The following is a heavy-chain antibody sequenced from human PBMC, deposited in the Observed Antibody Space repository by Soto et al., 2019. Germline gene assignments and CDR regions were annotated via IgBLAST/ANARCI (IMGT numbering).Heavy chain of an antibody. CDR3: ARGFGQLNS. V-gene: IGHV3-48*03. CDR2: IDGSGTTK. Sequence: EVQLLESGGGLVQPGGSLRLSCGVSGFTFNDFEMNWVRQAPGKGLEWLAYIDGSGTTKKYADSVRGRFTISRDNPNNSLFLQMSSLSAADTAIYYCARGFGQLNSWVQCSLVSVSS. J-gene: IGHJ1*01. CDR1: GFTFNDFE. D-gene: IGHD3-10*01.